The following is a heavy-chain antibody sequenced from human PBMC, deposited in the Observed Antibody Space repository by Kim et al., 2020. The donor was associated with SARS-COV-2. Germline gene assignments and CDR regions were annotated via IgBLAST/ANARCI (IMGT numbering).Heavy chain of an antibody. J-gene: IGHJ4*02. CDR1: GFTFSSHA. Sequence: GGSLRLSCVTSGFTFSSHAMSWFRQASGKGLEWVSAVTGSSSTTYYSDSVKGRFTISRENSKNTLSLQMTSLTTEDTAVYYCAKVGSGAYVGRDYFTYWGQGILVTVSS. CDR3: AKVGSGAYVGRDYFTY. D-gene: IGHD3-3*01. V-gene: IGHV3-23*01. CDR2: VTGSSSTT.